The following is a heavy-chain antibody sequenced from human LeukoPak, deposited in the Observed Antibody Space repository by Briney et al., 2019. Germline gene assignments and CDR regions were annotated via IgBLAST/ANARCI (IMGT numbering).Heavy chain of an antibody. V-gene: IGHV3-30*18. CDR3: AKDVSIAAGSDY. Sequence: GGSLRLSCAASGFTFSSYGMHWVRQAPGKGLEWVAVISYDGSNKYYADSVKGRFTISRDNSKNTLYLQMNSLRAEDTAVYYCAKDVSIAAGSDYWGQGTLVTVSS. J-gene: IGHJ4*02. CDR2: ISYDGSNK. D-gene: IGHD6-6*01. CDR1: GFTFSSYG.